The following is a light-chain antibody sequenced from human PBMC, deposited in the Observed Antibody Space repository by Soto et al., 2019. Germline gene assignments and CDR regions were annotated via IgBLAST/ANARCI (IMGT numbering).Light chain of an antibody. CDR3: QQYNSAPRT. V-gene: IGKV1-27*01. Sequence: DIQMTQSPSSLSATVGDRVTTTSRARQGISSYLAWYQQKPGKVPKLLIYAASSWQSGIPYRFSGSGSGTDFTLTISSLQPEDVATYYCQQYNSAPRTFGRGTKVDIK. J-gene: IGKJ1*01. CDR2: AAS. CDR1: QGISSY.